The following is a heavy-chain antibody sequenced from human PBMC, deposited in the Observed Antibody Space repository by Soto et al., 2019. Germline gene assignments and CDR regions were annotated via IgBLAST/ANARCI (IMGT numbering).Heavy chain of an antibody. CDR1: GGSITSSSYY. D-gene: IGHD6-13*01. CDR2: IYYSGST. CDR3: ARPKTIGAAAGKGWFDP. J-gene: IGHJ5*02. Sequence: PSETLSLTCTVSGGSITSSSYYWGWIRQPPGKGLEWIGSIYYSGSTYYNPSLKSRVTISVDTSKNQFSLKLSSVTAADTAVYYCARPKTIGAAAGKGWFDPWGQGTLVT. V-gene: IGHV4-39*01.